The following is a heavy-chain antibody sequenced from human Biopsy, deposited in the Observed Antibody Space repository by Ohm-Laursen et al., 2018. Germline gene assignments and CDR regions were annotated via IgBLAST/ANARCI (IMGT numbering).Heavy chain of an antibody. CDR1: GGSFNGYY. J-gene: IGHJ6*02. V-gene: IGHV4-34*01. Sequence: SETLSLTCAVYGGSFNGYYWSWIRQTPGKGLEWIGEINHSGRTNYNPSLKSRVTISVDTSKNQFSLKERSMTAADTAVYYCVRGVDYYDPYHYYALDVWGQGTTGTVSS. CDR3: VRGVDYYDPYHYYALDV. D-gene: IGHD3-22*01. CDR2: INHSGRT.